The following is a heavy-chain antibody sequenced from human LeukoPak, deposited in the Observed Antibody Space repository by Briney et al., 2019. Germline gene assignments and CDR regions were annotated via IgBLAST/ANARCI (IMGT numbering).Heavy chain of an antibody. V-gene: IGHV3-53*01. CDR3: ARVGDHFHWYLDL. Sequence: GESLKISCAASGFTVSTNYMNWVRQAPGKGLEWVSILYSGSSTYYADSVEGRFTISRDSSKNTLFLQMNDLRAEDTAVYYCARVGDHFHWYLDLWGRGTLVTVSS. D-gene: IGHD3-3*02. CDR2: LYSGSST. J-gene: IGHJ2*01. CDR1: GFTVSTNY.